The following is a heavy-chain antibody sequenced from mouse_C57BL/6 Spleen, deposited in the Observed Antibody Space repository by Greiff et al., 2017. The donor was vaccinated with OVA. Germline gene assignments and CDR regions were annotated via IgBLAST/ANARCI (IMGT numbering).Heavy chain of an antibody. CDR3: ARGGTWGYFDY. Sequence: EVKLVESGGDLVKPGGSLKLSCAASGFTFSSYGMSWVRQTPDKRLEWVATISSGGSYTYYPDNVKGRFTISRDNAKNNLYLQMSHLKSEDTAMYYCARGGTWGYFDYWGQGTTLTVSS. J-gene: IGHJ2*01. D-gene: IGHD3-3*01. V-gene: IGHV5-4*03. CDR2: ISSGGSYT. CDR1: GFTFSSYG.